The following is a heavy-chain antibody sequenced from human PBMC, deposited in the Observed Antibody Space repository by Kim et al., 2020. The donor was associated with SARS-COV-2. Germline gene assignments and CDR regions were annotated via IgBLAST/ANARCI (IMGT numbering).Heavy chain of an antibody. CDR1: GFTFSSYS. D-gene: IGHD2-15*01. CDR2: ISSSSSYI. V-gene: IGHV3-21*01. CDR3: ASPAIYCSGGSCYPGY. J-gene: IGHJ4*02. Sequence: GGSLRLSCAASGFTFSSYSMNWVRQAPGKGLEWVSSISSSSSYIYYADSVKGRFTISRDNAKNSLYLQMNSLRAEDTAVYYCASPAIYCSGGSCYPGYWGQGTLVTVSS.